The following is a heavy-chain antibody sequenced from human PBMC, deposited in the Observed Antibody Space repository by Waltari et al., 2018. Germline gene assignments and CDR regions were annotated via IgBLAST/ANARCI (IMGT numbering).Heavy chain of an antibody. J-gene: IGHJ3*02. Sequence: QVQLQESGPGLVKPSETLSLTCTVSGGSISSYYWSWIRQPPGKGLEWIGNIYYSGSTNYNPSLKSRVTISVDTSKNQFSLKLSSVTAADTAVYYCARGTYYEIVGDAFDIWGQGTMVTVSS. V-gene: IGHV4-59*12. CDR2: IYYSGST. D-gene: IGHD1-26*01. CDR1: GGSISSYY. CDR3: ARGTYYEIVGDAFDI.